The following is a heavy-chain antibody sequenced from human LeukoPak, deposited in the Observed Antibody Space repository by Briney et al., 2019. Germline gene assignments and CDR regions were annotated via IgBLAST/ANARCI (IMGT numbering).Heavy chain of an antibody. V-gene: IGHV1-8*02. Sequence: ASVKVSCKASGGTFSSYAISWVRQATGQGLEWMGWMNPNSGNTGYAQKFQGRVTMTRNTSISTAYMELSSLRSEDTAVYYCARVIELRFLEWGMDVWGQGTTVTVSS. CDR3: ARVIELRFLEWGMDV. J-gene: IGHJ6*02. D-gene: IGHD3-3*01. CDR2: MNPNSGNT. CDR1: GGTFSSYA.